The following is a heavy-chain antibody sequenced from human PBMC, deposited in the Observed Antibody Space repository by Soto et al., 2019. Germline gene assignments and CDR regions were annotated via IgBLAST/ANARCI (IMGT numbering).Heavy chain of an antibody. J-gene: IGHJ4*02. CDR3: VRDHGYHDFVY. CDR2: IIARTGST. D-gene: IGHD6-13*01. Sequence: SVKASCKASGYIFTNPYIHWARQAPGQGLEWMGRIIARTGSTIYAQKFRGRVTMTRDTSTRTLYMELTSLRSEDTAVYYCVRDHGYHDFVYWGQGTLVTVSS. V-gene: IGHV1-46*01. CDR1: GYIFTNPY.